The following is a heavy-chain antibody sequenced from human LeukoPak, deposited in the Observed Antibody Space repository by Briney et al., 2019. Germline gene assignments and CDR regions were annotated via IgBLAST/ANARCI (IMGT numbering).Heavy chain of an antibody. Sequence: SETLPLTCTVSGYSISSGYYWGWIRQPPGKGLEWIGSIYHSGSTYYNPSLKSRVTISVDTSKNQFSLKLSSVTAADTAVYYCARVSRLRLGELPIPTNWFDPWGQGTLVTVSS. CDR2: IYHSGST. CDR3: ARVSRLRLGELPIPTNWFDP. D-gene: IGHD3-16*01. J-gene: IGHJ5*02. CDR1: GYSISSGYY. V-gene: IGHV4-38-2*02.